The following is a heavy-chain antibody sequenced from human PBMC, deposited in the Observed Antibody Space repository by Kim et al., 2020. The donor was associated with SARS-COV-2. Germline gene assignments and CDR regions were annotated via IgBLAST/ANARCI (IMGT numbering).Heavy chain of an antibody. V-gene: IGHV4-59*01. Sequence: NPSLKSRVTISVDTSKNQFSLKLSSVTAADTAVYYCASSWIKYYYYGMDVWGQGTTVTVSS. CDR3: ASSWIKYYYYGMDV. J-gene: IGHJ6*02. D-gene: IGHD5-12*01.